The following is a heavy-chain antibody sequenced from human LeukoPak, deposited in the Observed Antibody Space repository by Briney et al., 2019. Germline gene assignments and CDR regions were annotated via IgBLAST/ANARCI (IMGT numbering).Heavy chain of an antibody. J-gene: IGHJ3*02. CDR2: IYYSGST. Sequence: PSETLSLTCTVSGGSISSYYWSWIRQPPGKGLEWIGYIYYSGSTNYNPSLKSRVTISVDTSKNQFSLKLSSVTAADTAVYYCARDSGSQGAFDIWGQGTMVTVSS. CDR1: GGSISSYY. CDR3: ARDSGSQGAFDI. D-gene: IGHD1-26*01. V-gene: IGHV4-59*01.